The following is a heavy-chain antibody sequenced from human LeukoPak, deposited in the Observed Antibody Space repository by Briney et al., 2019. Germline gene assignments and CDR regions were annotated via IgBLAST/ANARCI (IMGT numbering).Heavy chain of an antibody. CDR2: VYSSGST. CDR1: GGSTSSYY. D-gene: IGHD1-26*01. V-gene: IGHV4-4*07. J-gene: IGHJ3*02. Sequence: SETLSLTCTVSGGSTSSYYWSWIRQPAGKGLECIGRVYSSGSTNYNPPLKSRVTMSIDTSKNQFSLKLTSVTASDTAVYYCARWEESDGFDIWGQGTMVTVSS. CDR3: ARWEESDGFDI.